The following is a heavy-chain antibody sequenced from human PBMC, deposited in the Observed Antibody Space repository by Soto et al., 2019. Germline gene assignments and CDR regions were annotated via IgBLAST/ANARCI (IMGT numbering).Heavy chain of an antibody. CDR3: SGAESPDTAYLSRN. J-gene: IGHJ4*02. CDR2: MRKQRYQETT. CDR1: GFPFVDID. V-gene: IGHV3-49*04. Sequence: TLRLSCTVSGFPFVDIDINWVSQAPGKGQETVRLMRKQRYQETTENAAAVKGRFTISRYTSNGIDYLQKNSLNIEYTAVYSRSGAESPDTAYLSRNWRQGTPCTASS. D-gene: IGHD2-15*01.